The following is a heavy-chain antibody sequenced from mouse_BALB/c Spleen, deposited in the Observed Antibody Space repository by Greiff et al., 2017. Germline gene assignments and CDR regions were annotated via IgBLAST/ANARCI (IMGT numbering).Heavy chain of an antibody. J-gene: IGHJ4*01. V-gene: IGHV5-12-1*01. CDR1: GFAFSSYD. CDR3: ARHRYPYAMDY. D-gene: IGHD2-14*01. Sequence: EVKLQESGGGLVKPGGSLKLSCAASGFAFSSYDMSWVRQTPEKRLEWVAYISSGGGSTYYPDTVKGRFTISRDNAKNTLYLQMSSLKSEDTAMYYCARHRYPYAMDYWGQGTSVTVSS. CDR2: ISSGGGST.